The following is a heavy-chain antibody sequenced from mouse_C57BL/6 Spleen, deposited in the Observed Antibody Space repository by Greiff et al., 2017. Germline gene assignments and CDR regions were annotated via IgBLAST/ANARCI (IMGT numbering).Heavy chain of an antibody. CDR2: INPYNGGT. V-gene: IGHV1-19*01. CDR3: ARDGSSYRFAY. D-gene: IGHD1-1*01. J-gene: IGHJ3*01. CDR1: GYTFTDYY. Sequence: EVQLQQSGPVLVKPGASVKMSCKASGYTFTDYYMNWVKQSHGKSLEWIGVINPYNGGTSYNQKFKGKATLTVDKSSSTAYMELNSLTSEDSAVYYCARDGSSYRFAYWGQGTLVTVSA.